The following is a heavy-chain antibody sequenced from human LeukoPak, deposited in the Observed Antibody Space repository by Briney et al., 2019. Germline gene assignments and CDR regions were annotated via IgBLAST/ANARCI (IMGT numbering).Heavy chain of an antibody. CDR1: GFIVSSNY. V-gene: IGHV3-66*01. CDR3: ARDGVTGTTQFDY. Sequence: GGSLRLSCAVSGFIVSSNYMTWVRQAPGKGLEWVSVIYSGGRTYYADSVKGRFTISRGNSKNTLYLQMNSLRAEDTAVYYCARDGVTGTTQFDYWGQGTLVTVSS. D-gene: IGHD1-20*01. J-gene: IGHJ4*02. CDR2: IYSGGRT.